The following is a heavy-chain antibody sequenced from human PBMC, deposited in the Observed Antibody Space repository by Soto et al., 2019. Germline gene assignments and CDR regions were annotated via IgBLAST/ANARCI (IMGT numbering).Heavy chain of an antibody. CDR1: GGSNSSGDYY. Sequence: CTVSGGSNSSGDYYWSWIRQPPGKGLEWIGYIYYSGSTYYNPSLKSRVTISVDTSKNQFSLKLSSVTAADTAVYYCARGYSYGQFDYWGQGTMVTVSS. CDR2: IYYSGST. J-gene: IGHJ4*02. V-gene: IGHV4-30-4*01. CDR3: ARGYSYGQFDY. D-gene: IGHD5-18*01.